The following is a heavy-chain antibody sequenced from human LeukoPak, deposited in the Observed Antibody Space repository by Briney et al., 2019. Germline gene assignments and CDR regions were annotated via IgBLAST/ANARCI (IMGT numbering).Heavy chain of an antibody. CDR1: GGTFSSYA. CDR2: IIPIFGTA. J-gene: IGHJ3*02. CDR3: ARVTGYSIGPDAFDI. D-gene: IGHD3-9*01. Sequence: ASVKVSCKASGGTFSSYAISWVRQAPGQGLEWMGRIIPIFGTANYAQKFQGRVTITTDESTSTAYMELSSLRSDDTAVYYCARVTGYSIGPDAFDIWGQGTMVTVSS. V-gene: IGHV1-69*05.